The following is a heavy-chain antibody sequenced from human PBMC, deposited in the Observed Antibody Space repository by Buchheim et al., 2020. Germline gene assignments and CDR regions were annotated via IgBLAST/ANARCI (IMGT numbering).Heavy chain of an antibody. CDR1: GGSISSGGYS. D-gene: IGHD2-2*01. Sequence: QLQLQESGSGLVKPSQTLSLTCAVSGGSISSGGYSWSWIRRPPGKGLEWIGYIYHSGSSYYNPSLKSRVTISVDRSKNQFSLKLSSVTAADTAVYYCARGKSDIVVVPASYGMDVWGQGTT. CDR3: ARGKSDIVVVPASYGMDV. J-gene: IGHJ6*02. CDR2: IYHSGSS. V-gene: IGHV4-30-2*01.